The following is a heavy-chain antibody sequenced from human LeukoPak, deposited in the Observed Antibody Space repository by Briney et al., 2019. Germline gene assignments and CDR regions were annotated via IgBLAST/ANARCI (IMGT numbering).Heavy chain of an antibody. V-gene: IGHV4-39*07. Sequence: KASETLSLTCTVSGGYISSSSYYWGWIRQPPGKGLEWIGSIYYSGSTYYNPSLKSRVTISVDTSKNQFSLKLSSVTAADTAVYYCVSYGSGSNGAFDIWGQGTMVTVSS. CDR3: VSYGSGSNGAFDI. CDR1: GGYISSSSYY. D-gene: IGHD3-10*01. J-gene: IGHJ3*02. CDR2: IYYSGST.